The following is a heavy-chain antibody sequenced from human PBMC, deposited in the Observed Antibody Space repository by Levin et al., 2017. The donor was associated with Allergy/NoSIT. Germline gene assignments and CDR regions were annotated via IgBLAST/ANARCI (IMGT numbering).Heavy chain of an antibody. D-gene: IGHD3-10*01. CDR2: VNTEGTIT. CDR3: TTGGDSYSLGY. V-gene: IGHV3-74*01. J-gene: IGHJ4*02. Sequence: SCAASGFTFSTYWMHWVRQAPGKGLVWVSRVNTEGTITTYADSVRGRFTISRDDAKKTVSLQMDSLRSEDTAIYYCTTGGDSYSLGYWGQGTLVTVSS. CDR1: GFTFSTYW.